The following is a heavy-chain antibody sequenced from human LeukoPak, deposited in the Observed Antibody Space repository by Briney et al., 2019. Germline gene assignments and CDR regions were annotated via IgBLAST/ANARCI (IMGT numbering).Heavy chain of an antibody. CDR2: IYSDGST. CDR3: ARALAEYGDYGPQGSYYYYYMDV. J-gene: IGHJ6*03. D-gene: IGHD4-17*01. CDR1: GFTFSSNY. Sequence: GGSLRLSCAASGFTFSSNYMSWVRQAPGKGLEWVSVIYSDGSTYYAASVKGRVTISRDNSKNTLYFQMNSLRAEDTAVYYCARALAEYGDYGPQGSYYYYYMDVWGKGTTVTVSS. V-gene: IGHV3-53*01.